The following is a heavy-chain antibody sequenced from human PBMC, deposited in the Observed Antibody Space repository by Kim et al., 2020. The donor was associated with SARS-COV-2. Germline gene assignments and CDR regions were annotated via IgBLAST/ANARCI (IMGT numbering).Heavy chain of an antibody. J-gene: IGHJ4*02. D-gene: IGHD3-10*01. CDR3: ARGFKAMVREGFDY. V-gene: IGHV4-34*01. Sequence: TPSLKRRVTISVDTSRNPFSLKRGSVTAADTAVYYCARGFKAMVREGFDYWGQGTLVTVSS.